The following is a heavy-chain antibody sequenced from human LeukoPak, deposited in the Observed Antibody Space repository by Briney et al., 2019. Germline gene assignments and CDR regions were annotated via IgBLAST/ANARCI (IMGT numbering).Heavy chain of an antibody. J-gene: IGHJ3*02. CDR3: ARLVVRGVNDAFDI. Sequence: SETLSLTCTVSGGSLSSYYWSWIRQSPGKGLEWIGYIYYSGSTNYNPSLKSRVTISVDTSKNQFSLKLSSVTAADTAVYYCARLVVRGVNDAFDIWGQGTIVTVSS. CDR1: GGSLSSYY. D-gene: IGHD3-10*01. V-gene: IGHV4-59*08. CDR2: IYYSGST.